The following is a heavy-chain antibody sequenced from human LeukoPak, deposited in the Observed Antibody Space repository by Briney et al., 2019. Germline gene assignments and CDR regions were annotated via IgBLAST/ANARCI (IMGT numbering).Heavy chain of an antibody. CDR2: IRYDGSNK. D-gene: IGHD6-13*01. CDR3: AKVHSSSWFPSPYYFDY. V-gene: IGHV3-30*02. J-gene: IGHJ4*02. CDR1: RFVFPSSG. Sequence: GGSLRLSCAASRFVFPSSGMHWVRQAPGKGLEWVAFIRYDGSNKYYADSVKGRFTISRDNSKNTLYLQMSSLRAEDTAVYYCAKVHSSSWFPSPYYFDYWGQGTLVTVSS.